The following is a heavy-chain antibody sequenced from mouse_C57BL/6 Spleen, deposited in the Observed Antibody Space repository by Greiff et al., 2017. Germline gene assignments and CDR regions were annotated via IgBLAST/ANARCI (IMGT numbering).Heavy chain of an antibody. CDR3: ARCYYDHPDY. CDR2: INPHNGGT. CDR1: GYTFTDYY. Sequence: VQLQQSGPEPVKPGASVKISCKASGYTFTDYYMNWVKQSHGKSLEWIGDINPHNGGTSYNQKFKGKATLTVDKSSSTAYMELRSLTSEDSAVYYCARCYYDHPDYWGQGTTLTVSS. V-gene: IGHV1-26*01. J-gene: IGHJ2*01. D-gene: IGHD2-4*01.